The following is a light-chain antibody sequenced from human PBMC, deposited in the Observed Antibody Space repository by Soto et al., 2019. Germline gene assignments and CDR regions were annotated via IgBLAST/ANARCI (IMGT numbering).Light chain of an antibody. CDR1: QSIDRY. V-gene: IGKV1-39*01. CDR3: QQGSRTRT. J-gene: IGKJ4*01. Sequence: DLQMTQSPSSLSASVGDRVTITCRASQSIDRYLNWYQQKPGTAPKLLISGASSLRSGVPSRFSGSGSGTDFTLTINSLQPEDFATYYCQQGSRTRTFGGGTKVDIK. CDR2: GAS.